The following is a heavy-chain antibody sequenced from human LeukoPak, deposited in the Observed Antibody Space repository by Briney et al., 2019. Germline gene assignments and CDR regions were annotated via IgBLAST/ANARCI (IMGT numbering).Heavy chain of an antibody. CDR1: GYTFSSYA. CDR2: INTNTGNP. V-gene: IGHV7-4-1*02. CDR3: ARSNNDGDYLGVGFDY. J-gene: IGHJ4*02. D-gene: IGHD4-17*01. Sequence: ASVTVSCKASGYTFSSYAMNWVRQAPGQGLEWMGWINTNTGNPTYAQGFTGRFVFSLDTSVSTAYLQISSLQAEDTAVYYCARSNNDGDYLGVGFDYWGQGTLVTVSS.